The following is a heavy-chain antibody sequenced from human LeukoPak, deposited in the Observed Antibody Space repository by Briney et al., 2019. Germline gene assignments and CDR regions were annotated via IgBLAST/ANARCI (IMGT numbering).Heavy chain of an antibody. CDR3: ANLPRGDY. CDR2: IYSGGNT. D-gene: IGHD3-10*01. Sequence: GGSLRLSCAVSGFTVSRNYMSWVRQAPGKGLEWVSVIYSGGNTYYADFVKGRFTTSRDNSKNTLYLQINSLTAEDTAVYYCANLPRGDYWGLGTLVTVSS. J-gene: IGHJ4*02. V-gene: IGHV3-53*01. CDR1: GFTVSRNY.